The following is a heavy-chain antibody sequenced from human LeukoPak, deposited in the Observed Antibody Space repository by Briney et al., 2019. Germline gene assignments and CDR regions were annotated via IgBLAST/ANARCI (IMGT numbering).Heavy chain of an antibody. D-gene: IGHD3-22*01. CDR2: IYTSGST. CDR1: GGSISSGSYY. J-gene: IGHJ4*02. CDR3: ARGPYYYDSSGYYYY. V-gene: IGHV4-61*02. Sequence: SQTLSLTCTVSGGSISSGSYYWSWIRQPAGKGLEWIGRIYTSGSTNYNPSLKSRVTMSVDTSKNQFSLKLSSVTAADTAVYYCARGPYYYDSSGYYYYWGQGTLVTVSS.